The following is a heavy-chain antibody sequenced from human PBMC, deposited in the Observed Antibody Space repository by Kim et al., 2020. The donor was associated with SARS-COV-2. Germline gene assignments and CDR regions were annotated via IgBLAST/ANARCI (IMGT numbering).Heavy chain of an antibody. CDR3: TRVAGTTLALWDAYD. Sequence: GGSLRLSCAASGFSFSGSAMHWVRQAPGKGLEWVCRIRSKGSSYASTYAATGRVSFTISRDNSSMSAYLHMNSLKTEDTSVYYCTRVAGTTLALWDAYD. CDR1: GFSFSGSA. CDR2: IRSKGSSYAS. D-gene: IGHD1-1*01. V-gene: IGHV3-73*01. J-gene: IGHJ3*02.